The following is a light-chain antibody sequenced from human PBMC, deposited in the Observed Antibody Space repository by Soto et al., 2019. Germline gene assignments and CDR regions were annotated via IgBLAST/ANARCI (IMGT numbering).Light chain of an antibody. V-gene: IGKV1-39*01. J-gene: IGKJ5*01. CDR1: QSISSY. CDR3: QQSYSTPPLT. Sequence: DIQMTQSPSSLSASVGDRVTITCRASQSISSYLNWYQQKPGKAPKLLIYAASSLQSGVPSRFSGSGSGTDFTLTISSLQPEEFATYYCQQSYSTPPLTFGQGTRLEIK. CDR2: AAS.